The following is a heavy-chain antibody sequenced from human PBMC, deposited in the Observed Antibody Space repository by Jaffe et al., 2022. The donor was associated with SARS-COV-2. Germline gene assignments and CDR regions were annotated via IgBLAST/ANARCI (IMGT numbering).Heavy chain of an antibody. Sequence: QVQLVESGGGVVQPGGSLRVSCAASGFDFSSYGMHWVRQSPGKGLEWVAVIWFDGTNRYYADSVKGRFTISRDTPKNTLYLQMNSLRVEDTAVYFCARQGIIGNYATSSWFDPWGQGTLVTVSS. J-gene: IGHJ5*02. CDR2: IWFDGTNR. V-gene: IGHV3-33*01. CDR1: GFDFSSYG. D-gene: IGHD1-7*01. CDR3: ARQGIIGNYATSSWFDP.